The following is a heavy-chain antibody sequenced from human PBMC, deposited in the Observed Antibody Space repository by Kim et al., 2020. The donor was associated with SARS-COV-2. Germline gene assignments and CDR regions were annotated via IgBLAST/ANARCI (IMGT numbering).Heavy chain of an antibody. CDR2: INHSGST. V-gene: IGHV4-34*01. D-gene: IGHD6-19*01. CDR3: ARGTGSGWYGWFDP. CDR1: GGSFSGYY. J-gene: IGHJ5*02. Sequence: SETLSLTCAVYGGSFSGYYWSWIRQPPGKGLEWIGEINHSGSTNYNPSLKSRVTISVDTSKNQFSLKLSSVTAADTAVYYCARGTGSGWYGWFDPWGQGTLVTVSS.